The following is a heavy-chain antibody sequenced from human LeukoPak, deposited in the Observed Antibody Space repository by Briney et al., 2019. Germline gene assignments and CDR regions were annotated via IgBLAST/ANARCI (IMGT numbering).Heavy chain of an antibody. Sequence: ASVKVSCKVSGYTLTELSMHWVRQAPGQGLEWMGLINPSGGSTNYAQKFQGRVTMTRDMSTSTVYMELSSLRSEDTAVFYCARGPHKRTYDRDNWFDPWGQGTLVTVSS. CDR3: ARGPHKRTYDRDNWFDP. V-gene: IGHV1-46*01. D-gene: IGHD3-3*01. CDR1: GYTLTELS. CDR2: INPSGGST. J-gene: IGHJ5*02.